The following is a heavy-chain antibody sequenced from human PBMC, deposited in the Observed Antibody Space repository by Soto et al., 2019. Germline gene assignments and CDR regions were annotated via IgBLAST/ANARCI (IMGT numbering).Heavy chain of an antibody. Sequence: EVQLVESGGGLVQPGGSLRLSCAASGLIFSDYHMDWVRQARGKGLEWVGRIRRKANSYSTEYAASVKGRCTISRDDSKNSLYLQMNSLKTEDTAVYYCAMLGGWSGGSNDMDVWGQGTTVTVSS. V-gene: IGHV3-72*01. CDR2: IRRKANSYST. CDR3: AMLGGWSGGSNDMDV. J-gene: IGHJ6*02. CDR1: GLIFSDYH. D-gene: IGHD6-19*01.